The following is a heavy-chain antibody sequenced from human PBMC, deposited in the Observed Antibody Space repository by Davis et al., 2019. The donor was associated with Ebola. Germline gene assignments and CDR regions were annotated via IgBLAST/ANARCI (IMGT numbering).Heavy chain of an antibody. CDR2: ISAYNGNT. CDR3: ARLDGAYLRGQIQNNWFDP. CDR1: GYTYSNYG. V-gene: IGHV1-18*01. D-gene: IGHD4-17*01. J-gene: IGHJ5*02. Sequence: AASVKVSCKASGYTYSNYGISWVRQAPGQGLEWMGWISAYNGNTNYALRLQGRVTMTTDTSTSTAYMELRSLRSDDTAVYYCARLDGAYLRGQIQNNWFDPWGQGTLVTVSS.